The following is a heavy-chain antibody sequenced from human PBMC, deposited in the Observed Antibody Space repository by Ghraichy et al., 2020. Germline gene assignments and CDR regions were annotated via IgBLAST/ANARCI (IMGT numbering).Heavy chain of an antibody. V-gene: IGHV3-49*03. CDR1: GFTFGDYA. CDR2: ISNDAYGGTV. D-gene: IGHD3-3*01. Sequence: GGSLRLSCTTSGFTFGDYAMSWFRQAPGQGLEWVAFISNDAYGGTVEYAASLKGRFTISRDNSKSIAYLQMSSLKTEDSGIYFCTRDNPARFLEWLAPYYSYGLDVWGPGTTLTVSS. J-gene: IGHJ6*02. CDR3: TRDNPARFLEWLAPYYSYGLDV.